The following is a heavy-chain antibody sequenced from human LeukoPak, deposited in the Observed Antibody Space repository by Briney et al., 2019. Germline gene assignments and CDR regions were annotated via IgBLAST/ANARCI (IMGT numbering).Heavy chain of an antibody. CDR1: GFTFSSYS. D-gene: IGHD4-17*01. CDR2: ISSSSSSK. CDR3: ARCSVTKVHY. Sequence: PGGSLRLSCAASGFTFSSYSMNWVRQAPGKGLEWVSYISSSSSSKYYADSLKGRFTISRDNAKNSLYLQMNSLRAEDTAVYYCARCSVTKVHYWGQGTLVTVSS. V-gene: IGHV3-48*01. J-gene: IGHJ4*02.